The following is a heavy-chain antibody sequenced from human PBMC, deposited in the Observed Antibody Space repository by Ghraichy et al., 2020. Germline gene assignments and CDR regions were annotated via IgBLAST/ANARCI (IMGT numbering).Heavy chain of an antibody. V-gene: IGHV4-34*01. Sequence: SETLTLTCAVYGGSFSGYYWSWIRQPPGKGLEWIGEINHSGSTNYNPSLKSRVTISVDTSKNQFSLKLSSVTAADTAVYYCARGQDTAMASSFDYWGQGTLVTVSS. CDR3: ARGQDTAMASSFDY. J-gene: IGHJ4*02. CDR1: GGSFSGYY. CDR2: INHSGST. D-gene: IGHD5-18*01.